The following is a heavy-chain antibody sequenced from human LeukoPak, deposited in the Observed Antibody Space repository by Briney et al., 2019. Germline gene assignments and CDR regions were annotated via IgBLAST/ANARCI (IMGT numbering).Heavy chain of an antibody. CDR2: MNPNSGNT. CDR3: ARVLVVGELLLFDP. Sequence: GASVKVSCKASGYTFTSYDINWVRQATGQGLEWMGWMNPNSGNTGYAQKFQGRVTVTRNTSISTAYMELSSLRSEDTAVYYCARVLVVGELLLFDPWGQGTLVIVSS. D-gene: IGHD3-10*01. CDR1: GYTFTSYD. V-gene: IGHV1-8*02. J-gene: IGHJ5*02.